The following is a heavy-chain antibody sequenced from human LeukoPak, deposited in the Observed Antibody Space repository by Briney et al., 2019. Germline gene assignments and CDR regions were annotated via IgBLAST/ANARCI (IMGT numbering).Heavy chain of an antibody. V-gene: IGHV1-69*04. CDR2: IIPILGIA. D-gene: IGHD2-15*01. J-gene: IGHJ3*02. CDR1: GGTFSSYA. Sequence: ASVKVSCKASGGTFSSYAISWVRQAPGQGLEWMGRIIPILGIANYAQKFQGRVTITADKSTSTAYMELSSLRSEDTAVYYCARTFSSYAFDIWGQGTMVTVSS. CDR3: ARTFSSYAFDI.